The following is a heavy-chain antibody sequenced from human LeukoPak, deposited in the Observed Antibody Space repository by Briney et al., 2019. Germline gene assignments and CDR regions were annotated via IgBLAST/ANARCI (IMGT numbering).Heavy chain of an antibody. CDR2: INAGNGNT. CDR1: GYTFTSYA. CDR3: ARDLVQAAGLHLINLYYGMDV. V-gene: IGHV1-3*01. D-gene: IGHD6-13*01. Sequence: ASVKVSCKASGYTFTSYAMHWVRQAPGQRLEWTGWINAGNGNTKYSQKFQGRVTITRDTSASTAYMELSSLRSEDTAVYYCARDLVQAAGLHLINLYYGMDVWGQGTTVTVSS. J-gene: IGHJ6*02.